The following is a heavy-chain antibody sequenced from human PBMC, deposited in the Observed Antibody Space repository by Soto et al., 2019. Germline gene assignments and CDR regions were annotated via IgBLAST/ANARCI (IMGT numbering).Heavy chain of an antibody. CDR3: ARGNYEGEIPFYYGSGSPASL. CDR1: GGTFSSYI. J-gene: IGHJ2*01. D-gene: IGHD3-10*01. V-gene: IGHV1-69*12. Sequence: QVQLVQSGAEVKKPGSSVNVSCKASGGTFSSYIISWVRQAPGQGLEWMGGIIPIFGTANYAQKFQGRVTISADESTSTAYMDLNSLRSEDTAVYYCARGNYEGEIPFYYGSGSPASLWGRGTLVTVSS. CDR2: IIPIFGTA.